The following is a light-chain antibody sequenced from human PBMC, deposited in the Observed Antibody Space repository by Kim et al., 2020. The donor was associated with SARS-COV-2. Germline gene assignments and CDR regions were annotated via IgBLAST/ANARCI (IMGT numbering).Light chain of an antibody. Sequence: SSVGDRVTITCRASQGISNYLAWYQQKPEKVPKLLVYAASALQSGVSSRFSGSGSGTDFTLTISSLQPEDVATYYCQKYDRAPRTFGQGTKVDIK. CDR2: AAS. CDR1: QGISNY. J-gene: IGKJ1*01. V-gene: IGKV1-27*01. CDR3: QKYDRAPRT.